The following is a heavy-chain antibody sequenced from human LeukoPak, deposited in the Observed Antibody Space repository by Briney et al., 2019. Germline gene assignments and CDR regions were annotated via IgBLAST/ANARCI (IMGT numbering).Heavy chain of an antibody. D-gene: IGHD3-10*02. Sequence: GGSLRLSCAGSGLTLSRSWMSWVRQAPGKGLEWVSSISSSSSYIYYADSVKGRFTISRDNAKNSLYLQMNSLRAEDTAVYYCAELGITMIGGVWGKGTTVTISS. V-gene: IGHV3-21*01. CDR3: AELGITMIGGV. CDR1: GLTLSRSW. J-gene: IGHJ6*04. CDR2: ISSSSSYI.